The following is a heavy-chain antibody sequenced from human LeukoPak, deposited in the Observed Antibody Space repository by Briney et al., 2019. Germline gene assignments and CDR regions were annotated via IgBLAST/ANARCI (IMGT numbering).Heavy chain of an antibody. V-gene: IGHV6-1*01. CDR2: TYYRSKWQN. Sequence: SQTLSLTCAISGDSVSSNSAAWNWIRQSPSRGLEWLGRTYYRSKWQNDYAVSVKSRITINPDTSKNQFSVQLNSVTPEDTAVYYCAREAVSRISSWYYFDYWGQGTLVTVSS. CDR1: GDSVSSNSAA. D-gene: IGHD6-13*01. J-gene: IGHJ4*02. CDR3: AREAVSRISSWYYFDY.